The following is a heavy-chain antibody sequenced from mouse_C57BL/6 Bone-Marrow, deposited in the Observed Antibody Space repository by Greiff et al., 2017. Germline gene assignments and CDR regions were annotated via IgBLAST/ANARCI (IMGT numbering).Heavy chain of an antibody. D-gene: IGHD1-1*01. CDR2: IHPNSGST. Sequence: QVQLQQPGAELVKPGASVKLSCKASGYTFTSYWMHWVKQRPGQGLEWIGMIHPNSGSTNYNEKFKSKATLTVDKSSSTAYMQLSSLTSEDSAVYYCARRGSSSYWYMDVWGTGTTVTVSS. CDR1: GYTFTSYW. J-gene: IGHJ1*03. CDR3: ARRGSSSYWYMDV. V-gene: IGHV1-64*01.